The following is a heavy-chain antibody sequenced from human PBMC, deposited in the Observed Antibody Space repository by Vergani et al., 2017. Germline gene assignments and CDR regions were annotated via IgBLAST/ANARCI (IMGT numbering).Heavy chain of an antibody. CDR3: ARGDYGILTGYRY. CDR2: INPSGGHT. CDR1: GYTFSNYY. D-gene: IGHD3-9*01. Sequence: QVQVVQSGAAVKKSGDSVKVSCKTSGYTFSNYYMHWVRQAPGQGLEWMGIINPSGGHTNYAQKFQGRVTMTRDTSTSTVYMELSSLRSEDTAIYYCARGDYGILTGYRYWGQGTLVTVSA. V-gene: IGHV1-46*03. J-gene: IGHJ4*02.